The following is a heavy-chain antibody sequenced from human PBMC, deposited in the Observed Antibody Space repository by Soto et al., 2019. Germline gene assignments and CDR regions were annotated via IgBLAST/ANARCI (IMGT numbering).Heavy chain of an antibody. CDR2: GYHSGST. D-gene: IGHD3-10*01. V-gene: IGHV4-4*02. CDR3: ARSPPSSYYGGSGTFDY. J-gene: IGHJ4*02. Sequence: QLQLQESGPGLVRPSGTLSLTCAVSGGFTSTNNWWSWVRQPPGKGLEWIGDGYHSGSTENNPSLKSRVSISVDKSKNQISLKLTSATAADTAVYYCARSPPSSYYGGSGTFDYWGQGTLVTVSS. CDR1: GGFTSTNNW.